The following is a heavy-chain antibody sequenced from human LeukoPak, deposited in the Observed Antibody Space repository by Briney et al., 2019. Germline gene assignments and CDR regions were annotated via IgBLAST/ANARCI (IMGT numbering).Heavy chain of an antibody. CDR2: ISGSGGST. CDR3: AKDLSTSYYYDSSGDGY. D-gene: IGHD3-22*01. Sequence: GSLRLSCAASGFTFSSYAMSWVRQAPGKGLEWVSAISGSGGSTYYADSVKGRFTISRDNSKNTLYLQMNSLRAEDTAVYYCAKDLSTSYYYDSSGDGYWGQGTLVTVSS. CDR1: GFTFSSYA. V-gene: IGHV3-23*01. J-gene: IGHJ4*02.